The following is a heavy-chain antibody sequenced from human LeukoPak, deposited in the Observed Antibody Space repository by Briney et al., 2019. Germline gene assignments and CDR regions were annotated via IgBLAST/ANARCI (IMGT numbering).Heavy chain of an antibody. V-gene: IGHV3-7*04. CDR2: INQDGGEI. J-gene: IGHJ5*02. CDR3: VRAHHPGGWFDP. D-gene: IGHD3-10*01. Sequence: GGSLRLSCAASGFTFSNVWMSWVHQAPGKGLEWVASINQDGGEIHYVDSVKGRFIISRDNAKNSLYLQMDSLTAEDTAVHYCVRAHHPGGWFDPWGQGTLVTVSS. CDR1: GFTFSNVW.